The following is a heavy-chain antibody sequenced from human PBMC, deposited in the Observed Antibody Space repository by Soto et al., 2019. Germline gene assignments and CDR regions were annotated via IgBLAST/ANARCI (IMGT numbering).Heavy chain of an antibody. J-gene: IGHJ4*02. V-gene: IGHV3-30-3*01. CDR3: AREVVAWQYFDY. Sequence: QVQLVESGGGVVQPGTSLRLSCVTSGFIFNNYALYWVRQAPGKGLEWVASISVDGTKENYADSVKGRCSISRDKSKNTLYLEMNSLRGADTAVYYCAREVVAWQYFDYWGQGTLVTVSS. CDR2: ISVDGTKE. CDR1: GFIFNNYA. D-gene: IGHD2-15*01.